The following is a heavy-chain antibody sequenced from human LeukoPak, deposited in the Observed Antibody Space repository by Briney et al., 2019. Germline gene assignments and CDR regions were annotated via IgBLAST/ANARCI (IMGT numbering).Heavy chain of an antibody. J-gene: IGHJ3*02. CDR2: IYYSGST. D-gene: IGHD3-9*01. CDR3: ARVEDDILTGSNDAFDI. Sequence: SQTLSLTCTVSGGSISSGDYYWSWIRQPPGKGLEWIGYIYYSGSTYYNPSLKSRVTISVDTSKNQFSLKLSSVTAADTAVYYCARVEDDILTGSNDAFDIWGQGTMVTVSS. V-gene: IGHV4-30-4*01. CDR1: GGSISSGDYY.